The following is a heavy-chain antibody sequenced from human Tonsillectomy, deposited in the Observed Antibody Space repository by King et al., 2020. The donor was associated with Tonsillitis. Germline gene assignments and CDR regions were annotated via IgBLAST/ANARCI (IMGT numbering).Heavy chain of an antibody. CDR1: GFTFSSYG. J-gene: IGHJ4*02. D-gene: IGHD1-7*01. V-gene: IGHV3-30*02. CDR3: AKAGGAGTVDY. Sequence: VQLVESGGGVVQPGGSLRLSCAASGFTFSSYGMHWVRQAPGKGLEWVAFIRYDGSNKYYADSVKGRFTISRDNSKNTLYLQMNSLRAEDTAVYYCAKAGGAGTVDYWGQGPLVTVSS. CDR2: IRYDGSNK.